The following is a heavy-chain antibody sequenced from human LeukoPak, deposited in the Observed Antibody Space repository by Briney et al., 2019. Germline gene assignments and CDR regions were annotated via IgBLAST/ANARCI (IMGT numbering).Heavy chain of an antibody. CDR3: ARDIGLCGSCPWWNWFDP. J-gene: IGHJ5*02. Sequence: SQTLSLTCAISGDSVSSNSAAWNWIRQSPSRGLEWLGRTYYRSKWYNDYAVSVKSRITINPDTSKNRFSLQLNSVTPEDTAVYYCARDIGLCGSCPWWNWFDPWGQGTLVTVSS. CDR1: GDSVSSNSAA. CDR2: TYYRSKWYN. D-gene: IGHD1-26*01. V-gene: IGHV6-1*01.